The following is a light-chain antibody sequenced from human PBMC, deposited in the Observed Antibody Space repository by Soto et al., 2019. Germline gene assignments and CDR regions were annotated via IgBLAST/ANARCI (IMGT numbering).Light chain of an antibody. J-gene: IGKJ5*01. CDR3: QQYGSSSIT. CDR2: GAS. V-gene: IGKV3-20*01. CDR1: QSVDIS. Sequence: EIVLTQSPATLFVSPGYRVILSCRASQSVDISLAWYQQKPGRAPRLLIYGASSRATGIPDRFSGSGSGTEFTLTISSLEPEDFEVYYCQQYGSSSITFGQGTRLEIK.